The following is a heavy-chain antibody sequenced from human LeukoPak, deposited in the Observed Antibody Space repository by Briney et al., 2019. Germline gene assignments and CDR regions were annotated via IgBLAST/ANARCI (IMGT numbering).Heavy chain of an antibody. CDR3: ARLRDWFDP. Sequence: PSETLSLTCTVSGGSISSYYWSWIRQPPGKGLEWIGYIYYSGSTNYNPSLKSRVTISVDTSKNQFSLKLSSVTAAGTAVYYCARLRDWFDPWGQGTLVTVSS. V-gene: IGHV4-59*01. CDR1: GGSISSYY. J-gene: IGHJ5*02. CDR2: IYYSGST.